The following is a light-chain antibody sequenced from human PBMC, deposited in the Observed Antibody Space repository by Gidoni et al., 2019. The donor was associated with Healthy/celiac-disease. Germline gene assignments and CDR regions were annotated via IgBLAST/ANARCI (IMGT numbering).Light chain of an antibody. CDR2: KDS. V-gene: IGLV3-25*03. J-gene: IGLJ2*01. CDR1: ALTKQY. CDR3: QSADSSGTYVV. Sequence: YELTQQPSVSVSPGHTARITCSGDALTKQYAYWYQQKPGQAPVLVIYKDSERPSGIPVRFSGSSSGTTVTLTISGVQSEDEADYYCQSADSSGTYVVFGGGTKLTVL.